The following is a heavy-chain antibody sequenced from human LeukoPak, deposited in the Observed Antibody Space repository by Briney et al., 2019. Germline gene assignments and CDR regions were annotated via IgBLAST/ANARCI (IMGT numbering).Heavy chain of an antibody. CDR2: TSYDGSNK. J-gene: IGHJ6*04. CDR1: GFTFSSYA. D-gene: IGHD3-3*01. CDR3: AREIPSITIFGRTDSMDV. Sequence: GGSLRLSCAASGFTFSSYAMHWVRQAPGKGLEWVAVTSYDGSNKYYADSVKGRFTISRDNSKNTLYLQMNSLRAEDTAVYYCAREIPSITIFGRTDSMDVWGKGTTVTVSS. V-gene: IGHV3-30*04.